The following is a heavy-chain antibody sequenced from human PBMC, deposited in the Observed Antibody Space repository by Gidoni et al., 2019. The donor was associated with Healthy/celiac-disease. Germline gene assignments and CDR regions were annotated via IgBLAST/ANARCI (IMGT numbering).Heavy chain of an antibody. Sequence: EVQLVESGGGLVKPGGSLRLSCAASGFTFSSYSMNWVRQAPGKGLEWVSSISSSSSYIYYADSVKGRFTISRDNAKNSLYLQMNSLRAEDMAVYYCARSPGRWLQFGAFDIWGQGTMVTVSS. CDR2: ISSSSSYI. D-gene: IGHD5-12*01. CDR3: ARSPGRWLQFGAFDI. J-gene: IGHJ3*02. V-gene: IGHV3-21*06. CDR1: GFTFSSYS.